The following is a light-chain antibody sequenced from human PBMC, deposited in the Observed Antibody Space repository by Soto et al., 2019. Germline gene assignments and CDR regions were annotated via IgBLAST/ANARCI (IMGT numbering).Light chain of an antibody. Sequence: DIQMTQSPSSLSASVGDRVTITCRASQSISSYLNWYQQKPGKAPKLLIYAASILQSGVPSRFSGSGSGTEFTLTISSLQPEDFATYYCQQSYSTPPTFGQGTKLEIK. CDR2: AAS. CDR1: QSISSY. CDR3: QQSYSTPPT. V-gene: IGKV1-39*01. J-gene: IGKJ1*01.